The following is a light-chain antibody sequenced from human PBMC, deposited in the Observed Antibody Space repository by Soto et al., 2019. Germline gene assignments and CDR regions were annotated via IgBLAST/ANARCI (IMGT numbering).Light chain of an antibody. V-gene: IGLV1-40*01. Sequence: QAVVTQPPSVSGAPGQRVTISCTGSSSNIGADYDVHWYRQLPGTAPKLLIYGNINRPSGVPDRFSGSKSGTSASLAITGLQAEDEADYYCQSYDSSLSVYVVFGGGTKLTVL. CDR3: QSYDSSLSVYVV. J-gene: IGLJ2*01. CDR1: SSNIGADYD. CDR2: GNI.